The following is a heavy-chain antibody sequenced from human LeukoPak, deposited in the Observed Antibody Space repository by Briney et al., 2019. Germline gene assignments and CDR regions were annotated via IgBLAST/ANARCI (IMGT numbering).Heavy chain of an antibody. CDR1: GYTFTSYG. Sequence: ASVKVSCKASGYTFTSYGISWVRQAPGQGLEWMGWISAYNGNTNYAQKLQGRVTMTTDTSTSTAYMELRSLGSDDTAVYYCAREEAAAGTISFDYWGQGTLVTVSS. D-gene: IGHD6-13*01. V-gene: IGHV1-18*01. J-gene: IGHJ4*02. CDR2: ISAYNGNT. CDR3: AREEAAAGTISFDY.